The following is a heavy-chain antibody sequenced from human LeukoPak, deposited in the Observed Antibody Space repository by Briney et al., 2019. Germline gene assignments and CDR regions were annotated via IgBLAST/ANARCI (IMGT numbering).Heavy chain of an antibody. D-gene: IGHD4-17*01. Sequence: SETLSLTCTVSGGSISSSSYYWGWIRQPPGKGLEWIGSIYYSGSTYYNPSLKSRVTISVDTSKNQFSLKLSSVTAADTAVYYCARESRPYGDYIISWGQGTLVTVSS. CDR2: IYYSGST. CDR3: ARESRPYGDYIIS. J-gene: IGHJ4*02. V-gene: IGHV4-39*07. CDR1: GGSISSSSYY.